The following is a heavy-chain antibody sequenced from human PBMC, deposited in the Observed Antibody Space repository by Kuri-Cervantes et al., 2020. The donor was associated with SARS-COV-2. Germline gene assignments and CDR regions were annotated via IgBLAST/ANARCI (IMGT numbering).Heavy chain of an antibody. J-gene: IGHJ4*02. D-gene: IGHD3-22*01. CDR2: ISSSSSTI. V-gene: IGHV3-48*02. Sequence: GGSLRLSCAASGFTFSSYSMNWVLQAPGKGLEWVSYISSSSSTIYYADSVKGRFTISRDNAKNSLYLQMSSLRDEDTAVYYCARDGGGYYDSSGYYGQLGFDYWGQGTLVTVSS. CDR1: GFTFSSYS. CDR3: ARDGGGYYDSSGYYGQLGFDY.